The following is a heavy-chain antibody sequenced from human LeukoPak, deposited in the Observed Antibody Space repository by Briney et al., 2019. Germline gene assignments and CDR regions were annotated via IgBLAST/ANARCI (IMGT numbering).Heavy chain of an antibody. Sequence: GASVKVSCKASGYTFTGYYMHWVRQAPGQGLEWMGWINPNSGGTNYAQKFQGRVTMTRDTSISTAYMGLSRLRSDDTAVYYCARDQESDFWSGYYDAFDIWGQGTMVTVSS. J-gene: IGHJ3*02. D-gene: IGHD3-3*01. CDR2: INPNSGGT. CDR1: GYTFTGYY. CDR3: ARDQESDFWSGYYDAFDI. V-gene: IGHV1-2*02.